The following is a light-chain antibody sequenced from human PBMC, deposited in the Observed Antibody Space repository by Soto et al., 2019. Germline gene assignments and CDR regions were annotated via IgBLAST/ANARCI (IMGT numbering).Light chain of an antibody. CDR3: QHYNHFPLT. V-gene: IGKV1-33*01. CDR2: EAS. J-gene: IGKJ5*01. CDR1: HDILNS. Sequence: DIQMTQSPSSLSASVGDRVTITCQASHDILNSLNWYQHKQGKPPQLLNYEASALKPGVPSRFRGSGSGTDFTFTITSLQPEDIATYYCQHYNHFPLTFGQGTRLDIK.